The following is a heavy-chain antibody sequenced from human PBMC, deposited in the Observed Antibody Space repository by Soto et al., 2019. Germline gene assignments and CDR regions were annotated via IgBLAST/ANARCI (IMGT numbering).Heavy chain of an antibody. D-gene: IGHD3-3*01. J-gene: IGHJ4*02. V-gene: IGHV3-23*01. CDR3: AKPPLRFLEWLLYY. CDR1: GFTFSTYD. CDR2: ISDSGGHT. Sequence: EVQLLESGGGLVQPGGSLALSCAGSGFTFSTYDMSWVRQAPGKGLEWVSSISDSGGHTYYADSVRGRFTISRDNSKDTLYLHMNSLRAEDTAVYYWAKPPLRFLEWLLYYWGQGTLVTVSP.